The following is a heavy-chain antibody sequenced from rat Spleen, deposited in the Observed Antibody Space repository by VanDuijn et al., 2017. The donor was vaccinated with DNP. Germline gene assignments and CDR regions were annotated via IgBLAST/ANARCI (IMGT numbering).Heavy chain of an antibody. V-gene: IGHV5-20*01. D-gene: IGHD1-11*01. CDR2: LSFDGDTS. J-gene: IGHJ2*01. CDR3: AKGGDYGAFDY. CDR1: GITFRDYY. Sequence: EVHLVESGGGLVQPGKSLKLSCAASGITFRDYYMAWVRQAPTKSLEWVASLSFDGDTSYYRDSVKGRFTISRDNAENTVYLQLNSLRAEDTATYYGAKGGDYGAFDYWGQGVMVTVSS.